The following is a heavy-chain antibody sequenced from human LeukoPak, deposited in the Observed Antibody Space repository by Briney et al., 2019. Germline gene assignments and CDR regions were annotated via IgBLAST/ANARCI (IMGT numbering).Heavy chain of an antibody. J-gene: IGHJ4*02. Sequence: GGSLRLSCAASGFTFSSYGMHWVRQAPGKGLEWVAFIRYDGSNKYYADSVKGRFTISRDNSKNTLYLQMNSLRAEDTAVYYCSKDLPYTRAWALKYWGQGALVPVSS. CDR3: SKDLPYTRAWALKY. D-gene: IGHD1-1*01. CDR2: IRYDGSNK. V-gene: IGHV3-30*02. CDR1: GFTFSSYG.